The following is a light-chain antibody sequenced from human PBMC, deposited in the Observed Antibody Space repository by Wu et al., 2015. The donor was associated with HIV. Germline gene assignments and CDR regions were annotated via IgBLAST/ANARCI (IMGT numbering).Light chain of an antibody. CDR2: EVS. CDR1: QTVGSGY. CDR3: QQYDNWPLT. J-gene: IGKJ2*01. Sequence: EIVLTQSPDTLSVSVGERVTLSCRASQTVGSGYLAWYQLKPGQAPRLVISEVSTRAAGIPDRFGGSGSGTEFTLTISSMQSEDFAVYYCQQYDNWPLTFGQGTKLEI. V-gene: IGKV3D-15*01.